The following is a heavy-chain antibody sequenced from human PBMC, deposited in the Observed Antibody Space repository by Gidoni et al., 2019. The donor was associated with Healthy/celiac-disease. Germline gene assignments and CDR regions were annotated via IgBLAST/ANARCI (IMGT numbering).Heavy chain of an antibody. Sequence: EVQLVQSGAEVKKPGESLKISCKGSGYSFTSYWSGWVRQRPGKGLEWMGIIYPGDSVTRYSPSFQGQVTISADKSISTAYLQWSSLKASDTAMYYCARGQRDLWSGYWYFDYWGQGTLVTVSS. V-gene: IGHV5-51*03. J-gene: IGHJ4*02. D-gene: IGHD3-3*01. CDR3: ARGQRDLWSGYWYFDY. CDR1: GYSFTSYW. CDR2: IYPGDSVT.